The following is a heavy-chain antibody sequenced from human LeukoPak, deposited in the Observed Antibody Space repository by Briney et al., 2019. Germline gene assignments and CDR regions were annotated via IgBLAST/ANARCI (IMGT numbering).Heavy chain of an antibody. D-gene: IGHD2-21*01. CDR3: ARENNVVVIASPPFAY. Sequence: GGSLRLSCAASGFTFSDYYMSWIRQAPGKGLEWVSYISSSGSTIYYADSVKGRFTISRDNPKNSLYLQMNSLRAEDTPVYYCARENNVVVIASPPFAYWGQGTLVTVSS. CDR2: ISSSGSTI. V-gene: IGHV3-11*04. CDR1: GFTFSDYY. J-gene: IGHJ4*02.